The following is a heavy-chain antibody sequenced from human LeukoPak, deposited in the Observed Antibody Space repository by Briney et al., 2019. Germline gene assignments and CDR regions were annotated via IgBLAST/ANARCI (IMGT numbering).Heavy chain of an antibody. J-gene: IGHJ4*02. CDR2: ISGSGDNT. CDR3: AKGSYYDSSGSFYFDY. D-gene: IGHD3-22*01. CDR1: GFTFSSYA. V-gene: IGHV3-23*01. Sequence: GGSLRLSCAASGFTFSSYAMSWVRQAPGKGLEWVSGISGSGDNTYYADSVKGRFTISRDNSKNSLYAQVNSLGTEDTAAYYCAKGSYYDSSGSFYFDYWGQGTLVTVSS.